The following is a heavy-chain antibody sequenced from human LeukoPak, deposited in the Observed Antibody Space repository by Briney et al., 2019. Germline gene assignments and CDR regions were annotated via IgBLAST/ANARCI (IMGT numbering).Heavy chain of an antibody. CDR2: ISAYNGNT. CDR1: GYTFTSYG. Sequence: ASVKVSFKASGYTFTSYGISWVRQAPGQGLEWMGWISAYNGNTNYAQKLQGRVTMTTDTSTSTAYMELRSLRSDDTAVYYCARDGGLYYDFWSGPKTPLDYWGQGTLVTVSS. V-gene: IGHV1-18*01. CDR3: ARDGGLYYDFWSGPKTPLDY. D-gene: IGHD3-3*01. J-gene: IGHJ4*02.